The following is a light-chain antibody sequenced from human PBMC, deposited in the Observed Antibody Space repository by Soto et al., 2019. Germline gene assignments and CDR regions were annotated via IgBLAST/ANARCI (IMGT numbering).Light chain of an antibody. CDR3: HQRSNWPPLT. J-gene: IGKJ4*01. CDR1: QSVGGY. Sequence: EIVLTQSPATLSLSPGERATLSCRASQSVGGYLDWYQQKPGQAPRLLIYDASNRARGIPARFSGSGSGTDFNLTISSLEPEDLAVYYCHQRSNWPPLTIGGGTKVEIK. V-gene: IGKV3-11*01. CDR2: DAS.